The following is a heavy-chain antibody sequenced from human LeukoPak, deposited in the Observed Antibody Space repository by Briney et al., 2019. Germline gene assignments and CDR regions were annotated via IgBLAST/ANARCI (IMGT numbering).Heavy chain of an antibody. CDR3: ARTLVVVMYYGMDV. Sequence: GGSLTLSCVVSGFNFDNFAMHWVRQPLGKGLEWVAVISHDGRTKYYADSMKGRITISRDNSKNTLFLQMNNLRSEDTAVYYCARTLVVVMYYGMDVWGQGTTVTVSS. CDR2: ISHDGRTK. D-gene: IGHD3-22*01. V-gene: IGHV3-30*04. J-gene: IGHJ6*02. CDR1: GFNFDNFA.